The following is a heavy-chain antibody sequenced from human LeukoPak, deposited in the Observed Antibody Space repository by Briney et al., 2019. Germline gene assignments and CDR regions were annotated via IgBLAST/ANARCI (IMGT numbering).Heavy chain of an antibody. D-gene: IGHD3-10*01. V-gene: IGHV1-69*01. J-gene: IGHJ4*02. CDR3: ARARGSGSPYYFGY. CDR2: IIPIFGTA. Sequence: SVKVSCKASGGTISSYAISWVRQAPGQGLEWMGGIIPIFGTANYAQKFQGRVTITADGSTSTAYMELSSLRSEDTAVYYCARARGSGSPYYFGYWGQGTLVTVSS. CDR1: GGTISSYA.